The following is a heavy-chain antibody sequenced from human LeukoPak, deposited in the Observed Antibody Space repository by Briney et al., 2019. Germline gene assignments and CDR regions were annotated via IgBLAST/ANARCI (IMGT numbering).Heavy chain of an antibody. CDR1: GGSISSSSYY. D-gene: IGHD3-3*01. CDR3: ARATYDFWSGYYNYYYYYMDI. V-gene: IGHV4-39*07. CDR2: IYYSGST. Sequence: SETLSLTCTVSGGSISSSSYYWGWIRQPPGKGLEWIGSIYYSGSTYCNPSLKSRVTISVDTSKNQFSLKLSSVTAADTAVYYCARATYDFWSGYYNYYYYYMDIWGKGTTVTVSS. J-gene: IGHJ6*03.